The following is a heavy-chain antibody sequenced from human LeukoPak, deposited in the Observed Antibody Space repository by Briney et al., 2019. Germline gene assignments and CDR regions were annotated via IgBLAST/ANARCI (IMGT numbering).Heavy chain of an antibody. CDR2: MNPNSGNT. CDR3: ARAEGGYDSAFDY. J-gene: IGHJ4*02. Sequence: GASVKVSCKASGYTFTSYDINWVRQATGQGLEWMGWMNPNSGNTGYAQKFQGRVTITADKSTSTAYMELSSLRSEDTAVYYCARAEGGYDSAFDYWGQGTLVTVSS. V-gene: IGHV1-8*03. D-gene: IGHD5-12*01. CDR1: GYTFTSYD.